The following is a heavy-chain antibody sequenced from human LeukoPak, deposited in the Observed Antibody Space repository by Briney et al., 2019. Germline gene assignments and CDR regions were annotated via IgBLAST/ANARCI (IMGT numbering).Heavy chain of an antibody. CDR3: AKAGWECSGGSCYCDY. Sequence: GGSLRLSCAASGFTFSSYGMHWVRQAPGKGLEWVAVISYDGSNKYYADSVKGRFTISRDNSKNTLYLQMNSLRAEDTAAYYCAKAGWECSGGSCYCDYWGQGTLVTVSS. CDR2: ISYDGSNK. D-gene: IGHD2-15*01. V-gene: IGHV3-30*18. J-gene: IGHJ4*02. CDR1: GFTFSSYG.